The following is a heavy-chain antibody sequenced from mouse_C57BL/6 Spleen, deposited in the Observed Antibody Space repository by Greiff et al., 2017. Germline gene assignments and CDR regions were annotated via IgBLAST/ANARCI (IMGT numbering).Heavy chain of an antibody. J-gene: IGHJ2*01. V-gene: IGHV5-4*03. D-gene: IGHD1-1*01. CDR2: ISDGGSYT. CDR3: ARYYYGSSYYFDY. Sequence: EVMLVESVGGLVKPGGSLKLSCAASGFNFSSYAMSWVRQTPEKRLEWVATISDGGSYTYYPDNVKGRFTISRDNAKNNLYLQMSHLKSEDTAMYYCARYYYGSSYYFDYWGQGTTLTVSS. CDR1: GFNFSSYA.